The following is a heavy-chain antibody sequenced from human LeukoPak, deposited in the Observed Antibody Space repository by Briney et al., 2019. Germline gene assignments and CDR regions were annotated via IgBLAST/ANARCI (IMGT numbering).Heavy chain of an antibody. CDR2: ISGSGGST. Sequence: GGSLRLSCAASGFTFSSYAMSWVRQAPGKGLEWVSAISGSGGSTYYADSVKGRFTISRDNSKNTLYLQMNSLRAEDTAVYYCARADGRWELLFYFDYWGQGTLVTVSS. V-gene: IGHV3-23*01. J-gene: IGHJ4*02. CDR3: ARADGRWELLFYFDY. D-gene: IGHD1-26*01. CDR1: GFTFSSYA.